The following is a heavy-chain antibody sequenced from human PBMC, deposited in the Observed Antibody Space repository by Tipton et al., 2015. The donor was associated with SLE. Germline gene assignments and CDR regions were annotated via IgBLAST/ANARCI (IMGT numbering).Heavy chain of an antibody. CDR2: INYSGST. J-gene: IGHJ5*02. Sequence: TLSLTCAVSGGPFSGYFWSWIRQPPGKGLEWIGEINYSGSTNYNPSLKSRVTISIDTSKNHFSLQLTSVTAADTALYYCARQYYDVLTDCPWFDPWGQGTLVTVSS. CDR3: ARQYYDVLTDCPWFDP. D-gene: IGHD3-9*01. CDR1: GGPFSGYF. V-gene: IGHV4-34*01.